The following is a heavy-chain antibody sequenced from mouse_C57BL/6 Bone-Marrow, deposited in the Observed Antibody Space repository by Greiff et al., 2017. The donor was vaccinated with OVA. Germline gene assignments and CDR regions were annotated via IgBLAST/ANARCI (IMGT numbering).Heavy chain of an antibody. Sequence: VQLQQSGPVLVKPGGSVKMSCKASGYTFTDYYMNWVKQSHGKSLEWIGVINPYNGGTSYNQKFKGKATLTVDKSSSTAYMELNSLTSEDSAVYYCARGRHYYGSSSFFAYWGQGTLVTVSA. CDR1: GYTFTDYY. D-gene: IGHD1-1*01. CDR2: INPYNGGT. V-gene: IGHV1-19*01. J-gene: IGHJ3*01. CDR3: ARGRHYYGSSSFFAY.